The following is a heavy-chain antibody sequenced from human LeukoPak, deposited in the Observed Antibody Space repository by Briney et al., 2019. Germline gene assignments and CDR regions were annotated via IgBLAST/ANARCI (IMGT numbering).Heavy chain of an antibody. CDR1: GGTFSRYA. J-gene: IGHJ4*02. CDR3: ARDRDDSSGYYYGRVLEY. Sequence: SVKVSCKASGGTFSRYAISWVRQAPGQGLEWMGGIIPMYGTTNYAQKFQGRVTITADESTSTAYMELSSLRSEDTALYYCARDRDDSSGYYYGRVLEYCGQGTLVTVSS. V-gene: IGHV1-69*13. D-gene: IGHD3-22*01. CDR2: IIPMYGTT.